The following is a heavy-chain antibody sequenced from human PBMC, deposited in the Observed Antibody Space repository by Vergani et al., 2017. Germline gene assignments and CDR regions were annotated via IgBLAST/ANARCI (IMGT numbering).Heavy chain of an antibody. CDR3: AKEGRGYCSGGTCYPEY. Sequence: VQLLEPGGDLVQPGGSLRLSCAASGFTFNSYGMHLVRQAPGKGLEWVASIRSDESRRYYGDSMEGPFTISRDNSKKTLYLQMKSLRPEDTAVYYCAKEGRGYCSGGTCYPEYWRQGTLVIVSS. CDR2: IRSDESRR. D-gene: IGHD2-15*01. V-gene: IGHV3-30*02. CDR1: GFTFNSYG. J-gene: IGHJ4*02.